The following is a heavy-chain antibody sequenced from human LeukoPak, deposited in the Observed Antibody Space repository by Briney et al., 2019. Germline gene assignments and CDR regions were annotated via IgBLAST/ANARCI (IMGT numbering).Heavy chain of an antibody. J-gene: IGHJ3*02. CDR3: ARNGYTLDAFDI. Sequence: PSETLSLTCAVYGGSFSGYYWSWIRQPPGKGLEWIGEINHSGSTNYNPSLKSRVTISVDTSKNQFSLKLSSVTAADTAVYYCARNGYTLDAFDIWGQGTMVTVSS. D-gene: IGHD5-24*01. V-gene: IGHV4-34*01. CDR2: INHSGST. CDR1: GGSFSGYY.